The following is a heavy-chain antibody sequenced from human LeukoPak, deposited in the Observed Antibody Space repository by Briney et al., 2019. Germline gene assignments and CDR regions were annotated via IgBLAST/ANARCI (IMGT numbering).Heavy chain of an antibody. CDR1: GFTFSSYW. CDR2: ISYDGSNK. D-gene: IGHD6-25*01. J-gene: IGHJ4*02. Sequence: QPGGSLRLSCAASGFTFSSYWMSWVRQAPGKGLEWVAVISYDGSNKYYADSVKGRFTISRDNSKNTLYLQMNSLRAEDTAVYYCAKDSGSYSSAFDYWGQGTLVTVSS. V-gene: IGHV3-30*18. CDR3: AKDSGSYSSAFDY.